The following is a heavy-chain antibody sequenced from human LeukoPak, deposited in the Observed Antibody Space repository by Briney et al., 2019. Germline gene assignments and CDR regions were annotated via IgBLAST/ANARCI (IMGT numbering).Heavy chain of an antibody. CDR3: AKARRHYDILTGYEY. CDR2: IWYDGSNK. CDR1: GFTFSSYG. V-gene: IGHV3-33*06. J-gene: IGHJ4*02. D-gene: IGHD3-9*01. Sequence: GGSLRLSCAASGFTFSSYGMHWVRQAPGKGLEWVAVIWYDGSNKYYADYVKGRFTISRDNSKNTLYLQMNSLRAEDTAVYYCAKARRHYDILTGYEYWGQGTLVTVSS.